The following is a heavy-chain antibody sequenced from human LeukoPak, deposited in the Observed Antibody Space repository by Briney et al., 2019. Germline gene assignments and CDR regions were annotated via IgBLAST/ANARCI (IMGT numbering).Heavy chain of an antibody. CDR1: GFTFGDYA. J-gene: IGHJ4*02. D-gene: IGHD3-22*01. CDR2: IRNQPYGGTT. V-gene: IGHV3-49*03. CDR3: SRANSGYWFYFDY. Sequence: GGSLRPSCTSSGFTFGDYAMSWFRQAPGKGLEWVGFIRNQPYGGTTEYAASVKGRFTISRDDSKSIAYLQMNSLKTEDTAFYYCSRANSGYWFYFDYWGQGTLVAVSS.